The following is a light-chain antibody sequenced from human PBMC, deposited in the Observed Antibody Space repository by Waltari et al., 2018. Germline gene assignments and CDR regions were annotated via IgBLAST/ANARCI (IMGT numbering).Light chain of an antibody. CDR2: WAS. J-gene: IGKJ1*01. CDR1: QSLLYSSNNKNY. CDR3: QQYFTTLRT. V-gene: IGKV4-1*01. Sequence: DIVMTQSPDSLAVSLGERATINCKSSQSLLYSSNNKNYLAWYQQKPGQPPKLLIYWASTRESGVPDLFSGSGSGTDFTLTISSLQAEDVAVYYCQQYFTTLRTFGQGTKVEIK.